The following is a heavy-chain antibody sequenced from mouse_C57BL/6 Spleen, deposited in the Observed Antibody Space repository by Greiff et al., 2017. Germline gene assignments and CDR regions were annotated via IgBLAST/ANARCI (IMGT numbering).Heavy chain of an antibody. J-gene: IGHJ4*01. V-gene: IGHV1-52*01. CDR1: GYTFTSYW. CDR2: IDPSDSET. CDR3: ARGPSNGYYAMDD. Sequence: QVQLQQPGAELVRPGSSVKLSCKASGYTFTSYWMHWVKQRPIQGLEWIGNIDPSDSETHYNQKFKDKATLTVDKSSSTAYMQLSSLTSEDSAVYYCARGPSNGYYAMDDWGQGTSGTVSS. D-gene: IGHD2-10*02.